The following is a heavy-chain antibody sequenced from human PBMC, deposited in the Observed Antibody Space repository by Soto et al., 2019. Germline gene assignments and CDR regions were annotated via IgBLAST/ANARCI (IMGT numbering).Heavy chain of an antibody. J-gene: IGHJ6*03. CDR1: GFTFSSYS. CDR2: ISSSSSTI. V-gene: IGHV3-48*01. Sequence: VQLVESGGGLVQPGGSLRLSCAASGFTFSSYSMNWVRQAPGKGLEWVSYISSSSSTIYYADSVKGRFTISRDNAKNSLYLQMNSLRAEDTAVYYCARDPHDYGDYETYYYYYMDVWGKGTTVTVSS. D-gene: IGHD4-17*01. CDR3: ARDPHDYGDYETYYYYYMDV.